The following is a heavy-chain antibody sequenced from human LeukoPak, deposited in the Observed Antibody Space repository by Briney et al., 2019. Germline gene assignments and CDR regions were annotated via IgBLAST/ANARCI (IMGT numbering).Heavy chain of an antibody. J-gene: IGHJ4*02. D-gene: IGHD3-22*01. Sequence: PGGSLRLSCAASGFTFSSYAMSWVRQAPGKGLEWVSGISWNSGRIGYADSVKGRFTISRDNAKNSVYLQMNSLRAEDTAVYYCAKYDSSGYYIFDYWGQGTLVTVSS. V-gene: IGHV3-9*01. CDR3: AKYDSSGYYIFDY. CDR2: ISWNSGRI. CDR1: GFTFSSYA.